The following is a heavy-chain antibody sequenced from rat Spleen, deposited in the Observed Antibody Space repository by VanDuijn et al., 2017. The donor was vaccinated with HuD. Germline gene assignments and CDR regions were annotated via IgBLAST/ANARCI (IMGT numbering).Heavy chain of an antibody. V-gene: IGHV2-63*01. Sequence: QVQLKESGPGLVQPSQTLSLTCTVSWFSLTGNNIHWVRQPPGKGLEWMGKMRYDGDTSYNSALTSRLSISRDTSKNQVFLRMGSLQSDDTAIYFCTRGRSGDGYYFDYWGQGVMVTVSS. CDR1: WFSLTGNN. D-gene: IGHD1-1*01. CDR3: TRGRSGDGYYFDY. CDR2: MRYDGDT. J-gene: IGHJ2*01.